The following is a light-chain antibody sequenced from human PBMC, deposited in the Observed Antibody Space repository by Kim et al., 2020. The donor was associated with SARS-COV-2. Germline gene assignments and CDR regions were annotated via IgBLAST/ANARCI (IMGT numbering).Light chain of an antibody. V-gene: IGLV7-46*01. CDR3: LFTYGGGRV. Sequence: PGGTFTLTCGSTTGAVTSGHYPYCFQQKPGQVPKTLIYDTGNKHSWTPARFSGSLLGGKAALTLSGAQPEDEAEYYCLFTYGGGRVFGGGTQLTVL. J-gene: IGLJ3*02. CDR2: DTG. CDR1: TGAVTSGHY.